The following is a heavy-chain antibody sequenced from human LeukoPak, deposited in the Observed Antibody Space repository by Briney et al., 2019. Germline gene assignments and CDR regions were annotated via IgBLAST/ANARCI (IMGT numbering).Heavy chain of an antibody. J-gene: IGHJ4*02. CDR2: INPNSGGT. CDR1: GYTFTGYY. CDR3: ARVMGTYCGGDCYSGFDY. D-gene: IGHD2-21*01. V-gene: IGHV1-2*02. Sequence: ASVKVSCKASGYTFTGYYMHWVRQAPGQGLEWMRWINPNSGGTNYAQKFQGRVTMTRDTSISTAYMELSRLRSDDTAVYYCARVMGTYCGGDCYSGFDYWGQGTLVTVSS.